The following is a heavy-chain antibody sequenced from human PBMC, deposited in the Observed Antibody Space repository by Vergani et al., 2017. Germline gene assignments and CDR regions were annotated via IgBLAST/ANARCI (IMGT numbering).Heavy chain of an antibody. CDR2: ISWNSGSI. CDR1: GFTFSSYA. D-gene: IGHD5-18*01. CDR3: AKDSGYSYGLGGTDY. J-gene: IGHJ4*02. Sequence: EVQLVESGGGLDQPGRSLRLSCAASGFTFSSYAMHWVRQTPGKGLEWVSGISWNSGSIGYADSVKGRFTISRDNAKNSLYLQMNSLRAEDTALYYCAKDSGYSYGLGGTDYWGQGTLVTVSS. V-gene: IGHV3-9*01.